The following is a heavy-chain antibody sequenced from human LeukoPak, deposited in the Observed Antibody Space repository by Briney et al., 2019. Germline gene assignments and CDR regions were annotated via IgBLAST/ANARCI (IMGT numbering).Heavy chain of an antibody. Sequence: ASVKVSCKASGYTFTGYYMHWVRQAPGQGLEWMGWINPNSGGTNYAQKFQGRVTMTRDTSISTAYMELSRLRSDDTAVYYCARSGSGWYSPLDYWGQGTLVTVSS. CDR2: INPNSGGT. CDR3: ARSGSGWYSPLDY. D-gene: IGHD6-19*01. CDR1: GYTFTGYY. V-gene: IGHV1-2*02. J-gene: IGHJ4*02.